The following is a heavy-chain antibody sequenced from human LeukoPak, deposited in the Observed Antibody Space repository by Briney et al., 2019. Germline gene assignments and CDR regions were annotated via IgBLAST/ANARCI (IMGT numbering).Heavy chain of an antibody. CDR1: GGSISSGGYY. Sequence: SETLSLTCTVSGGSISSGGYYWSWIRQHPGKGLEWVGYIYYSGSTNYNPSLKSRVTISVDTSKNQFSLKLSSVTAADTAVYYCARKGGLLWFGESPNWFDPWGQGTLVTVSS. CDR2: IYYSGST. V-gene: IGHV4-61*08. J-gene: IGHJ5*02. CDR3: ARKGGLLWFGESPNWFDP. D-gene: IGHD3-10*01.